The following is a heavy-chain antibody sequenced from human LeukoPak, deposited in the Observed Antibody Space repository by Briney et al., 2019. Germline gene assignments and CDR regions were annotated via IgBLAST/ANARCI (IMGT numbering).Heavy chain of an antibody. J-gene: IGHJ4*02. CDR3: ARDSKGSIDY. CDR1: GFTFSTYA. CDR2: MSYDGRDK. Sequence: PGGSLRLSCAASGFTFSTYAMHWVRQAPGKGLECVALMSYDGRDKNYADSVKGRFTISRDNSKSTLNLQMDSLRAEDTAVYYCARDSKGSIDYWGQGTLVTVSS. V-gene: IGHV3-30*04. D-gene: IGHD2-2*01.